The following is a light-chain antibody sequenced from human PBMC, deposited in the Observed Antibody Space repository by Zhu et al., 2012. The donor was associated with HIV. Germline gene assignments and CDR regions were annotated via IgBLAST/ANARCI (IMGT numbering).Light chain of an antibody. Sequence: EIVVTQSPGTLSLSPGERATVSCRASGSVRSFLAWYQQKPGQAPRLLIYDTSKRATGIPARFSGSGSGTDFTLTISSLEPEDFALYYCQQRSSWPLTFGGGTKVEIK. CDR3: QQRSSWPLT. CDR2: DTS. J-gene: IGKJ4*01. V-gene: IGKV3-11*01. CDR1: GSVRSF.